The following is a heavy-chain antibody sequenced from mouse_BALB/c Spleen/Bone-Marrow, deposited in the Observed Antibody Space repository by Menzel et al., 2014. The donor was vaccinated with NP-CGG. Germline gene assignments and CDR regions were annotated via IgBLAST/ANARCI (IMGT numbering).Heavy chain of an antibody. D-gene: IGHD1-1*01. CDR3: ASYYYGSSGFAY. Sequence: EVKLQESGAELVKPGASVKLSCTASGFNIKDTYMHWVKQRPEQGLEWIGRIDPANGNTKYDPKFQGEATITADTSSNTAYLQLSSLTSEDTAVYYCASYYYGSSGFAYWGQGTLVTVSA. CDR2: IDPANGNT. CDR1: GFNIKDTY. V-gene: IGHV14-3*02. J-gene: IGHJ3*01.